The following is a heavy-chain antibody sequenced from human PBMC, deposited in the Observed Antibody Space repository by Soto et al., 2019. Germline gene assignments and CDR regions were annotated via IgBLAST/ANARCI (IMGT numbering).Heavy chain of an antibody. D-gene: IGHD5-18*01. CDR1: GYTFTSYG. V-gene: IGHV1-18*01. CDR2: ISAYNGNT. Sequence: ASVKVSCKASGYTFTSYGISCVRQAPVQGLEWMGWISAYNGNTNYAQKLQGRVTMTTDTSTSTAYMELRSLRSDDTAVYYCARDRVDTRDYYYYGMDVWGQGTTVTVSS. J-gene: IGHJ6*02. CDR3: ARDRVDTRDYYYYGMDV.